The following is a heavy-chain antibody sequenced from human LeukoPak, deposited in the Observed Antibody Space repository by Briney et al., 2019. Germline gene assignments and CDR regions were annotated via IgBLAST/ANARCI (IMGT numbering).Heavy chain of an antibody. J-gene: IGHJ6*02. D-gene: IGHD6-19*01. V-gene: IGHV3-33*06. Sequence: GRSLRLSCAASGFTFSSYGMHWVRQAPGKGLEWVAVIWYDGSNKYYADSVKGRFTISRDNSKNTLYLQMNSLRAEDTAVYYCAKMLRYSSGWYGYYYYGMDVWGQGTTVTVSS. CDR1: GFTFSSYG. CDR2: IWYDGSNK. CDR3: AKMLRYSSGWYGYYYYGMDV.